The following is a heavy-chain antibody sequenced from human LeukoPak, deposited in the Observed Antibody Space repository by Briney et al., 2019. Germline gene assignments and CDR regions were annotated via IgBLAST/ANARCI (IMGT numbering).Heavy chain of an antibody. CDR3: ARGAADYGDSADWFDP. D-gene: IGHD4-17*01. CDR1: GGSISSGGYS. CDR2: IYHSGST. J-gene: IGHJ5*02. Sequence: PSETLSLTCAVSGGSISSGGYSWSWIRQPPGKGLEWIGYIYHSGSTYYNPSLKSRVTISVDRSKNQFSLKLSSVTAADTAVYYCARGAADYGDSADWFDPWGQGTLVTVSS. V-gene: IGHV4-30-2*01.